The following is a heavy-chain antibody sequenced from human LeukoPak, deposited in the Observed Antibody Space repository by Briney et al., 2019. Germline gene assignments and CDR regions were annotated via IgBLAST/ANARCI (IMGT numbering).Heavy chain of an antibody. J-gene: IGHJ4*02. CDR1: GVTFSSYS. CDR3: ARERGLSSGLDY. D-gene: IGHD3-22*01. CDR2: ISSSSSYI. V-gene: IGHV3-21*01. Sequence: PGGSLRLSCAASGVTFSSYSMNWVRQAPGKGLEWVSSISSSSSYIYYADSVKGRFTISRDNAKNSLYLQMNSLRAEDTAVYYCARERGLSSGLDYWGQGTLVTVSS.